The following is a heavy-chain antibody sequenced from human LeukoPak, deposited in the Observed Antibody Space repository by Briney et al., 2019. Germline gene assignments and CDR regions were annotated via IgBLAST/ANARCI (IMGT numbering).Heavy chain of an antibody. CDR3: ARISGGSSGWSTIFSWFDP. J-gene: IGHJ5*02. Sequence: SETLSLTCAVYGGSFSVYYWSWIRQPPGKGLEWIGEINHSGSTNYNPSLKSRVTISVDTSKNQFSLKLSSVTAADTAVYYCARISGGSSGWSTIFSWFDPWGQGTLVTVSS. D-gene: IGHD6-19*01. V-gene: IGHV4-34*01. CDR2: INHSGST. CDR1: GGSFSVYY.